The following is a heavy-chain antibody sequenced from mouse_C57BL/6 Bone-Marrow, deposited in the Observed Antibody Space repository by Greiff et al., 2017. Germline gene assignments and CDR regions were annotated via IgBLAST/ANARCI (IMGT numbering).Heavy chain of an antibody. CDR3: ARPCITTVVGGYFDV. CDR2: IDPSDSYT. Sequence: QVQLQQPGAELVMPGASVKLSCKASGYTFTSYWMHWVKQRPGQGLEWIGEIDPSDSYTNYNQKFKGKSTLTVDKSSSTAYMQLSSLTSEDSAVYYCARPCITTVVGGYFDVWGTGTTVTVSS. D-gene: IGHD1-1*01. J-gene: IGHJ1*03. V-gene: IGHV1-69*01. CDR1: GYTFTSYW.